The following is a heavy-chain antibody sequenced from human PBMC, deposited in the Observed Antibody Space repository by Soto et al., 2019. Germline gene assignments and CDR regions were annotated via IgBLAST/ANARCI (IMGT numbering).Heavy chain of an antibody. CDR3: ARGKSDYDVWGSYREYYFDY. CDR1: GYTFTSYY. CDR2: INPSGGST. J-gene: IGHJ4*02. Sequence: ASVKVSSKASGYTFTSYYMHWVRQAHGQGLEWMGIINPSGGSTSYAQKFQGRVTMTRDTSTSTVYMELSSLRSEDTAVYYCARGKSDYDVWGSYREYYFDYWGQGTLVTVSS. D-gene: IGHD3-16*02. V-gene: IGHV1-46*01.